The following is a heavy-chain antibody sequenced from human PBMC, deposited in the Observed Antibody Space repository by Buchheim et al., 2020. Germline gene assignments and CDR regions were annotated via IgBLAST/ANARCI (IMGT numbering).Heavy chain of an antibody. V-gene: IGHV3-30-3*01. CDR3: ARDSGDSSGYYSYIDY. Sequence: QVQLVESGGGLVKPGGSLRLSCAASGFSFSDYYMSWVRQAPGKGLEWVAVISYDGSNKYYADSVKGRFTISRDNSKNTLYLQMNSLRAEDTAVYYCARDSGDSSGYYSYIDYWGQGTL. J-gene: IGHJ4*02. D-gene: IGHD3-22*01. CDR2: ISYDGSNK. CDR1: GFSFSDYY.